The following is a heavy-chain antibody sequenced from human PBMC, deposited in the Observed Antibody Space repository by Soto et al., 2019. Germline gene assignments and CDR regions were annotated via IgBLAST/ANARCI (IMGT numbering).Heavy chain of an antibody. J-gene: IGHJ5*02. CDR3: ARESGFCGPRCYRNNWFDP. D-gene: IGHD2-21*01. CDR2: MSNTGIP. CDR1: GASISNHY. Sequence: SETLSLTCSVSGASISNHYWSWMRQAPGKGLEWIGLMSNTGIPTYNPSLQGRVNISPDTSNNRISLRPSSVTAADTAVYYCARESGFCGPRCYRNNWFDPWGQGILVTVSS. V-gene: IGHV4-59*11.